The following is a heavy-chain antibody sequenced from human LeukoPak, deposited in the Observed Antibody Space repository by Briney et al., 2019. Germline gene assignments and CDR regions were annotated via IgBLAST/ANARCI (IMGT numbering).Heavy chain of an antibody. CDR3: ARDENSSGYPDMYYFDY. Sequence: VASVKVSCKVSGYTLTELSMHWVRQAPGKGLEWMGGFDPEDGETIYAQKFQGRVTMTEDTSTDTAYMELSSLRSEDTAVYYCARDENSSGYPDMYYFDYWGQGTLVTVSS. D-gene: IGHD3-22*01. J-gene: IGHJ4*02. V-gene: IGHV1-24*01. CDR1: GYTLTELS. CDR2: FDPEDGET.